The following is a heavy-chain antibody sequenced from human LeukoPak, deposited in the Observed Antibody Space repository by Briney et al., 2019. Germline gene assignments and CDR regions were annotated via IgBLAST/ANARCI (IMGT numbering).Heavy chain of an antibody. D-gene: IGHD3-16*01. CDR3: ATPALGRRLYYYDY. CDR2: IRTKSDGETV. Sequence: PGGSLRLSCAASGFTFSSACLSWVRQAPGKGLEWVGRIRTKSDGETVDYAAPVKGRFTISRDDSKNTLFVQMNSLKTEDTAVYYCATPALGRRLYYYDYWGQGTLVTVSP. V-gene: IGHV3-15*07. CDR1: GFTFSSAC. J-gene: IGHJ4*02.